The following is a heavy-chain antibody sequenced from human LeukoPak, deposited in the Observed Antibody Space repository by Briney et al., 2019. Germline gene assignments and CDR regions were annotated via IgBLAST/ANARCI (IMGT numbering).Heavy chain of an antibody. CDR2: INTGGIST. Sequence: GGSLRLSCAASGFTLSNYWMHWVRQAPGKGLVWVSRINTGGISTAYADSVTGRFTVSRDNAEKTLYLQMNSLRAEDTAVYYCARGDHYYYDNSGLIDYWGQGTLVTVSS. CDR3: ARGDHYYYDNSGLIDY. D-gene: IGHD3-22*01. CDR1: GFTLSNYW. J-gene: IGHJ4*02. V-gene: IGHV3-74*01.